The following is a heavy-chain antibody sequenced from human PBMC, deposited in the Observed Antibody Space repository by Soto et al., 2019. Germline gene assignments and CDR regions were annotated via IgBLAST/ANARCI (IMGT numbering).Heavy chain of an antibody. CDR3: ARGVVPVYYYGMDV. D-gene: IGHD2-2*01. J-gene: IGHJ6*02. Sequence: ASVKVSCKASGYTFTGYYVHWVRQAPGQGLEWMGWINPNSGGTNYAQKFQGWVTMTRDTSISTAYMELSRLRSDDTAVYYCARGVVPVYYYGMDVWGQGTTVTVSS. V-gene: IGHV1-2*04. CDR1: GYTFTGYY. CDR2: INPNSGGT.